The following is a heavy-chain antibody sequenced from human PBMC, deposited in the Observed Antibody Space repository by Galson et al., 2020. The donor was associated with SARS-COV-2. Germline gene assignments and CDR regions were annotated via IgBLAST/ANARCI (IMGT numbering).Heavy chain of an antibody. D-gene: IGHD1-26*01. CDR3: ARPTEGEYAFLIEN. CDR2: LSYDGIIK. CDR1: GFSFSHHA. J-gene: IGHJ4*02. Sequence: GGSLRLSCVGSGFSFSHHAMHWVRQTPAKGLQWVAALSYDGIIKDYTDSVRGRFTISKDNSNNILYLQMNNLRPEDTGVFYCARPTEGEYAFLIENWGQGTLVTVSS. V-gene: IGHV3-30-3*01.